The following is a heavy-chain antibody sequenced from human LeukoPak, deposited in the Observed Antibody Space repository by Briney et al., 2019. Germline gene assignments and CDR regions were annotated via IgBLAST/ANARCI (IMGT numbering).Heavy chain of an antibody. V-gene: IGHV3-48*04. CDR1: GFTFSTSS. CDR3: ARASHPGGWFDP. Sequence: GGSLRLSCVVSGFTFSTSSMNWVRQAPGKGLEWVSYISSSSSTIFYADSVKGRFTISRDNAKNSLYLQMNSLTAEDTAVYYCARASHPGGWFDPWGQGTLVTVSS. CDR2: ISSSSSTI. D-gene: IGHD3-10*01. J-gene: IGHJ5*02.